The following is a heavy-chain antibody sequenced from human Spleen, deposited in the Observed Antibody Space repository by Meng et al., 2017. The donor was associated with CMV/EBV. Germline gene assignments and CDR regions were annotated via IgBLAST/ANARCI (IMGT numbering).Heavy chain of an antibody. V-gene: IGHV4-61*01. Sequence: SETLSLTCTVSGGSVSSGSYYWSWIRQPPGKGLEWIGYIYYSGSTNYNPSLKSRVTISVDTSKNPFSLKLSSVTAADTAVYYCASTWSGYDFWSGYHDWFDPWGQGTLVTVSS. CDR1: GGSVSSGSYY. CDR3: ASTWSGYDFWSGYHDWFDP. CDR2: IYYSGST. J-gene: IGHJ5*02. D-gene: IGHD3-3*01.